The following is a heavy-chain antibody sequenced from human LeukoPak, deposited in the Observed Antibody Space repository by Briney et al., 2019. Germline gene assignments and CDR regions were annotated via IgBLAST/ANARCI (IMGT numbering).Heavy chain of an antibody. CDR1: GFTFSSYW. D-gene: IGHD3-9*01. J-gene: IGHJ4*02. CDR3: ARHAYDILTGGSFDY. V-gene: IGHV3-7*03. CDR2: IKQDGSEK. Sequence: GGSLRLSYAASGFTFSSYWMSWVSQAPGKGLEWVANIKQDGSEKYYVDSVKGRFTISRDNAKNSLYLQMNSLRAEDTAVYYCARHAYDILTGGSFDYWGQGTLVTVSS.